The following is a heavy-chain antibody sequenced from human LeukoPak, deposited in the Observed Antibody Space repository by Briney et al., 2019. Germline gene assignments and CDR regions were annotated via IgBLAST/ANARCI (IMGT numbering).Heavy chain of an antibody. V-gene: IGHV1-2*02. CDR2: INPNSGGT. Sequence: ASVKVSCKASGYTFTGYYMHWVRQAPGQGLEWMGWINPNSGGTNYAQKFQGRVTMTRDTSISTAYMELSRLRSGDTAVYYCARGGGYCSSTSCYFAWFDPWGQGTLVTVSS. CDR1: GYTFTGYY. CDR3: ARGGGYCSSTSCYFAWFDP. J-gene: IGHJ5*02. D-gene: IGHD2-2*01.